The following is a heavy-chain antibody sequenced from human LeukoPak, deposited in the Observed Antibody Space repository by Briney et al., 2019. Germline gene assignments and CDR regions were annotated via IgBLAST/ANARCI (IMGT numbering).Heavy chain of an antibody. CDR2: IIPIFGTA. CDR3: ARDSSGWYTADY. V-gene: IGHV1-69*13. J-gene: IGHJ4*02. Sequence: ASVKVSCKASGGTFSSYAISWVRQAPGQGLEWMEGIIPIFGTANYAQKFQGRVTITADESTSTAYMELSSPRSEDTAVYYCARDSSGWYTADYWGQGTLVTVSS. D-gene: IGHD6-19*01. CDR1: GGTFSSYA.